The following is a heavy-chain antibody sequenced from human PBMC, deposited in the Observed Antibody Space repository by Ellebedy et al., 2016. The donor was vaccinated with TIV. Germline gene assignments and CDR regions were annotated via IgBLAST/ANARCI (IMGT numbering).Heavy chain of an antibody. Sequence: GESLKISCAASGFTFSSYALHWVRQAPGEGLEWVAVISYDGTSEYYADSVKGRFTISRDNSKNTLYLQMSSLRGEDSAVYYCARGGATSSRYWRNWGQGALVTVSS. CDR1: GFTFSSYA. J-gene: IGHJ4*02. D-gene: IGHD2-2*01. CDR2: ISYDGTSE. V-gene: IGHV3-30*04. CDR3: ARGGATSSRYWRN.